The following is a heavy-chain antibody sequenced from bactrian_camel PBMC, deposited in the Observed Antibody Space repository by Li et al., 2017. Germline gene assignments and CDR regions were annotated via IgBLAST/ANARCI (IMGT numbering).Heavy chain of an antibody. Sequence: HVQLVESGGGSVQSGGSLRLSCAASGDTSSLHCMGWFRQAPGKEREWISSFSADGSTSYAGSVRGRFTISQDNAKDTVYLQLSRLKPEDTGMYYCAARRRGCSLTSAAVDYWGQGTQVTVS. J-gene: IGHJ4*01. V-gene: IGHV3S53*01. D-gene: IGHD5*01. CDR1: GDTSSLHC. CDR3: AARRRGCSLTSAAVDY. CDR2: FSADGST.